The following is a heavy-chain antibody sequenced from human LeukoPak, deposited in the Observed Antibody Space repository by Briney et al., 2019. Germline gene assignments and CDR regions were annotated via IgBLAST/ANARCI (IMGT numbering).Heavy chain of an antibody. J-gene: IGHJ4*02. CDR2: ISKNSDSI. CDR1: GITFSSYT. CDR3: VRDTARGSGSPGVH. D-gene: IGHD3-10*01. Sequence: GGSLRLSCATFGITFSSYTMNWVRQAPGKGLEWVSSISKNSDSIYYADSVKGRFTISRDNAQNLLYLQMNSLRAEDTAFYYCVRDTARGSGSPGVHWGQGTLVTVSS. V-gene: IGHV3-21*01.